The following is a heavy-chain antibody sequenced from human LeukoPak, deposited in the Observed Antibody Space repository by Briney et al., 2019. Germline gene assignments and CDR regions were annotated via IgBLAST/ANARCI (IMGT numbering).Heavy chain of an antibody. CDR1: GGSISSYY. V-gene: IGHV4-4*07. Sequence: PSETLSLTCTVSGGSISSYYWSWIRQPAGKGLEWIGRIYTSGSTNYNPSLKSRVTMSVDTFKNQFSLKLSSVTAADTAVYYCARSYCSSTSCYRYFDLWGRGTLVTVSS. CDR3: ARSYCSSTSCYRYFDL. CDR2: IYTSGST. J-gene: IGHJ2*01. D-gene: IGHD2-2*02.